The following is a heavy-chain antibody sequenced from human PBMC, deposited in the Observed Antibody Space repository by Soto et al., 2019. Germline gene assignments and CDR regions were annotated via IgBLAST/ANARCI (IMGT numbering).Heavy chain of an antibody. J-gene: IGHJ4*02. CDR3: ARTPSLRFLEWTQAFDY. D-gene: IGHD3-3*01. CDR2: IYYSGST. V-gene: IGHV4-31*03. CDR1: GGSISSGGYY. Sequence: QVQLQESGPGLVKPSQTLSLTCTVSGGSISSGGYYWSWIRQHPGKGLEWIGYIYYSGSTYYNPSLKSRVTISVDTSKNQFSLKLSSVTAADTAVYYCARTPSLRFLEWTQAFDYWGQGTLVTVSS.